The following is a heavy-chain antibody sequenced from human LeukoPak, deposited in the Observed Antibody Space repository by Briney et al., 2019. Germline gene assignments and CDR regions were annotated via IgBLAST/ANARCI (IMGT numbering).Heavy chain of an antibody. CDR3: ARRGYCSSTSCYAFDY. J-gene: IGHJ4*02. V-gene: IGHV4-59*08. Sequence: SETLSLTCAVYGGSFSGYYWSWIRQPPGKGLEWIGYIYYSGSTNYNPSLKSRVTISVDTSKNQFSLKLSSVTAADTAVYYCARRGYCSSTSCYAFDYWGQGTLVTVSS. CDR1: GGSFSGYY. CDR2: IYYSGST. D-gene: IGHD2-2*01.